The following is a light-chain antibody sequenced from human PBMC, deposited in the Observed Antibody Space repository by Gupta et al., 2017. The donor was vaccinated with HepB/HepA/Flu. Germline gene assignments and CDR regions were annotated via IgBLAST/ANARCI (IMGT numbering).Light chain of an antibody. CDR1: SSNIGAGYD. J-gene: IGLJ2*01. Sequence: QAVLTQPPSVSWAPGQRVTITCTGSSSNIGAGYDVHCYQQLPAPPPQLLIYGNSNRRSAVPDRFSGANSGTSASLVLTGLQAEDEADYYYQSYDSSTSGRVVFGGGTKLTGL. V-gene: IGLV1-40*01. CDR2: GNS. CDR3: QSYDSSTSGRVV.